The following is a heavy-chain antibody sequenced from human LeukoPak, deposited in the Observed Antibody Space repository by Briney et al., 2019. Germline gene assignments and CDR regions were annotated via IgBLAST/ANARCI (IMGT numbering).Heavy chain of an antibody. J-gene: IGHJ5*02. D-gene: IGHD1-26*01. CDR1: GGPISSGGYY. CDR2: IYYSGST. CDR3: ARASEAGGWFDP. Sequence: SETLSLTCTVSGGPISSGGYYWSWIRQHPGKGLEWIGYIYYSGSTYYNPSLKSRVTISVDTSKNQFSLKLSSVTAADTAVYYCARASEAGGWFDPWGQGTLVTVSS. V-gene: IGHV4-31*03.